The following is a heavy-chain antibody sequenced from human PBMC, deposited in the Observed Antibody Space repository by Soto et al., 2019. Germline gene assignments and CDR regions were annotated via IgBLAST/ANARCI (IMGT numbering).Heavy chain of an antibody. CDR3: ARGKGMEENYYYHGMDV. J-gene: IGHJ6*02. D-gene: IGHD1-1*01. CDR2: INGANGNT. Sequence: QVQVVQSGAEVKKPGASVKVSCKASGYSFSTYSMHWVRQAPGQGLEWMGWINGANGNTRYSQKFKDRVSISRDTPASTGYTELSSLRSEDTAVYYCARGKGMEENYYYHGMDVWGPGTTVIVSS. CDR1: GYSFSTYS. V-gene: IGHV1-3*01.